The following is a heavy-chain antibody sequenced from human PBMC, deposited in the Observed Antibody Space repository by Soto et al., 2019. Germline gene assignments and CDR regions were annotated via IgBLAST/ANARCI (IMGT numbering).Heavy chain of an antibody. D-gene: IGHD2-15*01. J-gene: IGHJ5*02. V-gene: IGHV3-30*18. CDR2: ISYDGSNK. CDR3: AKEGCSGGSCYSGNWFDP. Sequence: PGGSLRLSCAASGFTFSSYGMHWVRQAPGKGLEWVAVISYDGSNKYYADSVKGRFTISRDNSKNTLYLQMNSLRAEDTAVYYCAKEGCSGGSCYSGNWFDPWGQGTLVTVSS. CDR1: GFTFSSYG.